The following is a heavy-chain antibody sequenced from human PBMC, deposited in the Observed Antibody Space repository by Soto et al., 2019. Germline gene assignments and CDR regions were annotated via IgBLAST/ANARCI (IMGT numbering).Heavy chain of an antibody. CDR3: ARVEKVVAASKAPYYYYGMDV. V-gene: IGHV4-31*03. D-gene: IGHD2-15*01. J-gene: IGHJ6*02. Sequence: SETLSLTCTVSGGSISSGGYYWSWIRQHPGKGLEWIGYIYYSGSTYYNPSLKSRVTISVDTSKNQFSLKLSSVTAADTAVYYCARVEKVVAASKAPYYYYGMDVWGQGTTVTVSS. CDR2: IYYSGST. CDR1: GGSISSGGYY.